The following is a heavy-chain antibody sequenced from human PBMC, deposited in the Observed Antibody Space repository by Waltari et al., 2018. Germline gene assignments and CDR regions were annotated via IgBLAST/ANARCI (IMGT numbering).Heavy chain of an antibody. J-gene: IGHJ4*02. CDR3: ALGRQPPPDY. CDR2: IYYSGST. V-gene: IGHV4-59*01. Sequence: QVQLQESGPGLVKPSETPSLTCTVSGGSISSYYWSWIRQPPGKGLEWIGYIYYSGSTNYNPSLKSRVTISVDTSKNQFSLKLSSVTAADTAVYYCALGRQPPPDYWGQGTLVTVSS. D-gene: IGHD1-26*01. CDR1: GGSISSYY.